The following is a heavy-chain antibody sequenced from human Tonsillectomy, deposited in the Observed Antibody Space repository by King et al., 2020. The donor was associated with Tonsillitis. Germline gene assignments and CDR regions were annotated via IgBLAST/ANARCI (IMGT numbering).Heavy chain of an antibody. CDR2: INPNSGGT. D-gene: IGHD4-17*01. CDR1: GYTFTDYY. J-gene: IGHJ6*02. Sequence: VQLVESGAEVKKPGASVKVSCKASGYTFTDYYMHWVRQAPGQGLEWMGWINPNSGGTNYSQKFQGRVTMTRDTSISTAYMELSRLRSDDTAVYYCARDLDGDPYYYYYYAMDVWGQGTTVTVSS. V-gene: IGHV1-2*02. CDR3: ARDLDGDPYYYYYYAMDV.